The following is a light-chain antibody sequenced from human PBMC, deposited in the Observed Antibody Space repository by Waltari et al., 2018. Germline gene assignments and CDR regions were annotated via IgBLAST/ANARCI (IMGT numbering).Light chain of an antibody. Sequence: QSVLTQPPSVSAAPGQKVTISCSGSSSNICNNYVSWYQQLPGTAPKLLMYENNKRPSGIPDRFSGSKSGTSATLGITGLQTGDEAVYYCETWDSSLTAGVFGGGTKLTVL. CDR1: SSNICNNY. V-gene: IGLV1-51*02. CDR2: ENN. CDR3: ETWDSSLTAGV. J-gene: IGLJ3*02.